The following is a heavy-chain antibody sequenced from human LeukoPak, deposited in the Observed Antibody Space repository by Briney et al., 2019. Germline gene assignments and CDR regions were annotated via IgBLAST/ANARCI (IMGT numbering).Heavy chain of an antibody. D-gene: IGHD3-22*01. Sequence: AASVKVSCKPSGGTFSNYAISWVRQVPGQGLEWMGGIIPIFGIGNYAQKFKGRVTITADASTSTAYMELSSLRSEDTAVYYCARTGVPGYYDNSDYYYPLRGGIYYYYMDVWGEGTTVTVSS. CDR1: GGTFSNYA. CDR2: IIPIFGIG. V-gene: IGHV1-69*13. CDR3: ARTGVPGYYDNSDYYYPLRGGIYYYYMDV. J-gene: IGHJ6*03.